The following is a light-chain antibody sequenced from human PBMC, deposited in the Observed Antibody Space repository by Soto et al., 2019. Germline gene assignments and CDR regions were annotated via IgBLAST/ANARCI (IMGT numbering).Light chain of an antibody. CDR1: QSVSSSY. CDR3: QQFGSSRRGT. CDR2: GAS. V-gene: IGKV3-20*01. Sequence: ETVLTQSPGTLSLSPGERATLSCRASQSVSSSYLAWYQQKPGQAPRLLIYGASSRATGIPDRFSGSWSGTDFTLSISRLEPEDFAVYYCQQFGSSRRGTFGLGTKVEIK. J-gene: IGKJ1*01.